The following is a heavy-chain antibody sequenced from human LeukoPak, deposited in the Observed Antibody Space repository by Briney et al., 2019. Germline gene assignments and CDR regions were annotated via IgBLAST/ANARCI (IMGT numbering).Heavy chain of an antibody. D-gene: IGHD3-22*01. CDR2: IYWDDDK. V-gene: IGHV2-5*02. CDR1: GFSLSTSGVG. Sequence: SGPTLVKPTQTLTLTCTFSGFSLSTSGVGVGWIRQPPGKALEWLALIYWDDDKRYSPSLKSRLTITKDTSKNQVVLTMTNMDPVDTATYYCAHRRLGWLLLKDAFDIWGQGTMVTVSS. J-gene: IGHJ3*02. CDR3: AHRRLGWLLLKDAFDI.